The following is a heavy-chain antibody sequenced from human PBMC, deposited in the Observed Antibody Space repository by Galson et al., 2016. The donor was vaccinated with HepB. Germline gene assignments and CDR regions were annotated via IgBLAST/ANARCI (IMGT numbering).Heavy chain of an antibody. J-gene: IGHJ4*02. D-gene: IGHD3-10*01. V-gene: IGHV3-30*18. CDR1: GFTFSRYG. CDR2: ISYGGSNK. Sequence: SLRLSCAASGFTFSRYGMHWVRQAPGKGLEWVTFISYGGSNKYYADSVKGRFTTSRDNSKNTLYLQMNSLRAEDTAVYYCAKDPYYYGSGSYLYFHYWGQGTLVTVSS. CDR3: AKDPYYYGSGSYLYFHY.